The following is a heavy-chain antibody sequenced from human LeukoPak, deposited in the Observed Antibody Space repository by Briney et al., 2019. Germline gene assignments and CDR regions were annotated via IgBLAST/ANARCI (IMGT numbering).Heavy chain of an antibody. V-gene: IGHV4-34*01. CDR1: GGSFRGYY. J-gene: IGHJ4*02. CDR3: ARGLGGGNSIYFDY. D-gene: IGHD4-23*01. CDR2: INHSGST. Sequence: KPSETLSLTCAVYGGSFRGYYWSWIRQPPGKGLEWIGEINHSGSTNYNPSLKSRVTISIDTSKNQLSLKLTSVTAADTAVYYCARGLGGGNSIYFDYWGQGTLVTVSS.